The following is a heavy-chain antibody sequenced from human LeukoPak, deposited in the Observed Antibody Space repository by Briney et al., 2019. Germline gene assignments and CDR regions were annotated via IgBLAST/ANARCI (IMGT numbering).Heavy chain of an antibody. Sequence: PGGSLRLSCAASGFTFDDYGMSWVRQAPGKGLEWVAGINLNGGSTGYADSVKGRFTISRDNAKNSLYLQMNSLRAEDTALYYCARDLRHPDAFDIWGQGTMVTVSS. V-gene: IGHV3-20*04. CDR2: INLNGGST. J-gene: IGHJ3*02. CDR3: ARDLRHPDAFDI. D-gene: IGHD6-25*01. CDR1: GFTFDDYG.